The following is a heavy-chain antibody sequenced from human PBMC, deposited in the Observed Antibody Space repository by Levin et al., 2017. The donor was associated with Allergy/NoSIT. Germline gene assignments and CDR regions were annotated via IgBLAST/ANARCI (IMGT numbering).Heavy chain of an antibody. CDR3: ARDHWAWSSSWYYDY. CDR2: ISSSSSYT. J-gene: IGHJ4*02. D-gene: IGHD6-13*01. V-gene: IGHV3-11*05. CDR1: GFTFSDYY. Sequence: GESLKISCAASGFTFSDYYMSWIRQAPGKGLEWVSYISSSSSYTNYADSVKGRFTISRDNAKNSLYLQMNSLRAEDTAVYYCARDHWAWSSSWYYDYWGQGTLVTVSS.